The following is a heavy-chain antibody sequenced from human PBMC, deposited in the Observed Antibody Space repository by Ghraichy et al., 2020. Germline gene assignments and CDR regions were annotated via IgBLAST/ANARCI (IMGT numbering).Heavy chain of an antibody. J-gene: IGHJ4*02. V-gene: IGHV4-39*01. D-gene: IGHD6-19*01. CDR1: GGSTSSNSYY. CDR3: ARHIVRGCIPDHFDW. CDR2: IYYSGSI. Sequence: SETLSLTCTVSGGSTSSNSYYWGWIRQPPGKGLEWIGSIYYSGSISYNPSLRSRVTMSVDTSKNQFSLNLRFVTATDTAVYFCARHIVRGCIPDHFDWWGQGTLVTVSS.